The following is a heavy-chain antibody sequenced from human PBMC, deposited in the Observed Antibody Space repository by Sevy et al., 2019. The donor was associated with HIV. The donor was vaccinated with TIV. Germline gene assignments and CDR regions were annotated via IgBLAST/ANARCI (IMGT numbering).Heavy chain of an antibody. D-gene: IGHD3-22*01. Sequence: GSLRLSCAASGFSFSSYEMNWVRQAPGKGLEWVSYISSSGSTIYYADSVKGRFTISRDNAKNSLYLQMNSLRAEDTAVYYCACSYYYDSSGHFDYWGQGTLVTVSS. CDR1: GFSFSSYE. CDR2: ISSSGSTI. J-gene: IGHJ4*02. V-gene: IGHV3-48*03. CDR3: ACSYYYDSSGHFDY.